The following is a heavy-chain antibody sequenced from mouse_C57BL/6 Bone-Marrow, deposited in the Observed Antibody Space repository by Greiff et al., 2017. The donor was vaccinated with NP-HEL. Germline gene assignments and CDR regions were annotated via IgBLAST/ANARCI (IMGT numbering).Heavy chain of an antibody. V-gene: IGHV5-17*01. Sequence: EVNVVESGGGLVKPGGSLKLSCAASGFTFSDYGMHWVCQAPEKGLEWVAYISSGSSTIYYADTVKGRFTISRDNAKNTLFLQMTSLRSEDTAMYYCARDITTVAYWGQGTLVTVSA. D-gene: IGHD1-2*01. CDR2: ISSGSSTI. CDR3: ARDITTVAY. J-gene: IGHJ3*01. CDR1: GFTFSDYG.